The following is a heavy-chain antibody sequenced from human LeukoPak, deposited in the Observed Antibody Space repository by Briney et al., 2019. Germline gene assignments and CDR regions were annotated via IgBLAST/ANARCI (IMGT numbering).Heavy chain of an antibody. CDR1: GFTFSSYA. Sequence: AGGSLRLSCAASGFTFSSYAMSWVRQAPGKGLEWVSAISGSGGSTYYADSVKGRFTISRDNSKNTLYLQMNSLRAEDTAVYYCAKVLSGWYGYYFDYWAREPWSPSPQ. CDR2: ISGSGGST. CDR3: AKVLSGWYGYYFDY. V-gene: IGHV3-23*01. J-gene: IGHJ4*02. D-gene: IGHD6-19*01.